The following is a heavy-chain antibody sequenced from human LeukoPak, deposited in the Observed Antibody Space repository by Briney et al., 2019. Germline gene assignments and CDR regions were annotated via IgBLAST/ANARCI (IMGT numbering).Heavy chain of an antibody. CDR1: GFTVSSNY. J-gene: IGHJ3*02. CDR2: IYSGGST. Sequence: GGSLRLSCAASGFTVSSNYMSWVRQAPGKGLEWVSVIYSGGSTYYADSVKGRFTISRGNSKNTLYLQMNSLRAEDTAVYYCARAKTRPDAFDIWGQGTMVTVSS. V-gene: IGHV3-53*01. D-gene: IGHD6-6*01. CDR3: ARAKTRPDAFDI.